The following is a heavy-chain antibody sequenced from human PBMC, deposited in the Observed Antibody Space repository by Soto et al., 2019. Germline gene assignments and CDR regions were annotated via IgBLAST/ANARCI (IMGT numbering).Heavy chain of an antibody. CDR3: TTDKGGRRGYSGFDAFDY. CDR2: IIPMSATI. J-gene: IGHJ4*02. CDR1: GGIITNYA. Sequence: QVQLVQSGAEVKKPGSSVKVSCKASGGIITNYAINWVRQAPGQGLEWMGGIIPMSATIRYSGRFQGRVTMTADEATKTFYMELSSLGHDDTATFFCTTDKGGRRGYSGFDAFDYWGQGTLVTVSS. V-gene: IGHV1-69*01. D-gene: IGHD5-12*01.